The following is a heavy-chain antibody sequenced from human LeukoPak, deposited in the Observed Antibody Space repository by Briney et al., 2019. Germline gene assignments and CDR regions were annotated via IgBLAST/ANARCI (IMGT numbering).Heavy chain of an antibody. D-gene: IGHD2-15*01. CDR2: IIPILGIA. J-gene: IGHJ4*02. CDR3: ARRPHCSGGSCYVFDY. CDR1: GGTFSSYA. Sequence: SVKVSCKASGGTFSSYAISWVRQAPGQGLEWMGRIIPILGIANYAQKFQGRVTITADKSTSTAYMGLSSLRSEDTAVYYCARRPHCSGGSCYVFDYWGQGTLVTVSS. V-gene: IGHV1-69*04.